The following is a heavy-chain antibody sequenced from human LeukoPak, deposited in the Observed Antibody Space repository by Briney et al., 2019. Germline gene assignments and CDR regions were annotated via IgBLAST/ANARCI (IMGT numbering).Heavy chain of an antibody. D-gene: IGHD2-21*01. CDR2: IYGGGNI. CDR3: AKDFRIGYSAHFDY. CDR1: GFTVSSNY. J-gene: IGHJ4*02. Sequence: GGSLRLSCAASGFTVSSNYMNWVRQAPGKGLEWVSVIYGGGNIYYADSVKGRFSISRDNSKNTLYLQMDSLRGEDTAVYYCAKDFRIGYSAHFDYWGQGALVTVSS. V-gene: IGHV3-53*01.